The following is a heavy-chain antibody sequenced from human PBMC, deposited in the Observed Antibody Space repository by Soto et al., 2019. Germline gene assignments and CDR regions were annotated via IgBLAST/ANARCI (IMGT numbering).Heavy chain of an antibody. D-gene: IGHD2-15*01. CDR3: AKASGHGFRVVAATLFDY. Sequence: EVQLVESGGGLVQPGRSLRLSCAASGFTFDDYAMHWVRQAPGKGLEWVSGISWNSGSIGYADSVKGRFTISRDNAKNSLYLQVNSLRAEDTALYHCAKASGHGFRVVAATLFDYWGQGTLVTVSS. CDR2: ISWNSGSI. V-gene: IGHV3-9*01. J-gene: IGHJ4*02. CDR1: GFTFDDYA.